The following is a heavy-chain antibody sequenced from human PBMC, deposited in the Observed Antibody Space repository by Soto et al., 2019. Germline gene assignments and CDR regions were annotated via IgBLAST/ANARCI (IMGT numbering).Heavy chain of an antibody. D-gene: IGHD6-19*01. J-gene: IGHJ5*02. CDR1: GDSVSSNSAA. CDR3: ARDPRSAWNWFDX. CDR2: TYYRSKWYN. V-gene: IGHV6-1*01. Sequence: RSQTLPLTCAISGDSVSSNSAAWNWIRQSPSRGLECLGRTYYRSKWYNHYAVSVKSRITINTDTSKNQFSLQLNSVTPEDAAVYYCARDPRSAWNWFDXWGQGTLVPVSX.